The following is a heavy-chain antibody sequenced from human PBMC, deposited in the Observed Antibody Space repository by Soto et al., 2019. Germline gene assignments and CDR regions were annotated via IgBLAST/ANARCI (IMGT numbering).Heavy chain of an antibody. Sequence: GASVKVSCKASGATFSSYTITWVRQAPGQGLEWMGRIIPILNIANYAQKFQGRVTITADKSTSTAYMDLNSLKTKDTAVYYCTTRVTTRPTQFDPWGQGILVTVSS. CDR2: IIPILNIA. D-gene: IGHD4-4*01. V-gene: IGHV1-69*02. CDR1: GATFSSYT. CDR3: TTRVTTRPTQFDP. J-gene: IGHJ5*02.